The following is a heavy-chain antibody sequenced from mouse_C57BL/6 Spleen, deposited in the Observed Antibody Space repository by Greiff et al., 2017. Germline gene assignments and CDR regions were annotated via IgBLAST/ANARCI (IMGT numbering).Heavy chain of an antibody. CDR2: IYPGSGST. D-gene: IGHD2-4*01. J-gene: IGHJ2*01. CDR1: GYTFTSYW. Sequence: QVQLKQSGAELVKPGASVKMSCKASGYTFTSYWITWVKQRPGQGLEWIGDIYPGSGSTNYNEKFKSKATLTVDTSSSTAYMQLSSLTSEDSAVYYCARERRYDYDAGYYFDYWGKGTTLTVSS. CDR3: ARERRYDYDAGYYFDY. V-gene: IGHV1-55*01.